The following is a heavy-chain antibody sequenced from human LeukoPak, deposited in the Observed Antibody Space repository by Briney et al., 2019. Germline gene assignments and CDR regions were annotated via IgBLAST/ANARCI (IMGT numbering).Heavy chain of an antibody. CDR1: GGTFSSYA. CDR3: ARLRNPYCGGDCSDY. Sequence: SVKVSCKASGGTFSSYAISWVRQAPEQGLEWMGGIIPIFGTANYAQKFQGRVTITADESTSTAYMELSSLRSEDTAVYYCARLRNPYCGGDCSDYWGQGTLVTVSS. J-gene: IGHJ4*02. D-gene: IGHD2-21*01. CDR2: IIPIFGTA. V-gene: IGHV1-69*13.